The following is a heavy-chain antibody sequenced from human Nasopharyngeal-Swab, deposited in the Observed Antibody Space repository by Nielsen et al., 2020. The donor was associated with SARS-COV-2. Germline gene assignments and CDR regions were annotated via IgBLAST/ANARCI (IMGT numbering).Heavy chain of an antibody. D-gene: IGHD5-18*01. CDR1: EFTLNRHW. CDR3: ARDMDHTGMVTCDY. V-gene: IGHV3-74*01. J-gene: IGHJ4*02. Sequence: GEPLKISCAASEFTLNRHWMHWVRQAPGRGLLWVSRIIGVGITNYADSVKGRFTISRDNAKDTLYLQMNSLTVEDTGVYYCARDMDHTGMVTCDYWGQGTLVTVSS. CDR2: IIGVGIT.